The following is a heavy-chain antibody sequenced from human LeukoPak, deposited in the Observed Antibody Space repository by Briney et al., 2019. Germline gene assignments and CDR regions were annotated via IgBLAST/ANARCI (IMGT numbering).Heavy chain of an antibody. V-gene: IGHV4-59*12. J-gene: IGHJ4*02. CDR3: ASIEYQLLFEPYFDY. D-gene: IGHD2-2*01. CDR2: IYHSGST. Sequence: PSETLSLTCTVSGGSISGYYWSWIRQPPGKGLEWIGYIYHSGSTYYNPSLKSRVTISVDRSKNQFSLKLSSVTAADTAVYYCASIEYQLLFEPYFDYWGQGTLVTVSS. CDR1: GGSISGYY.